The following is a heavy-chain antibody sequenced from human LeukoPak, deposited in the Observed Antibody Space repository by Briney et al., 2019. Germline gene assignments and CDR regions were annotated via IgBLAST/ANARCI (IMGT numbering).Heavy chain of an antibody. J-gene: IGHJ4*02. CDR2: ISAYNGNT. CDR3: ARDRPYSGSHYRVADY. Sequence: GASVKVSCKASGYTFTSYGISWVRQAPGQGLEWMGWISAYNGNTNYAQKLQGRVTMTTDTSTSTAYMELRSLRSDDTAVYYCARDRPYSGSHYRVADYWGQGTLVTVSS. CDR1: GYTFTSYG. D-gene: IGHD1-26*01. V-gene: IGHV1-18*01.